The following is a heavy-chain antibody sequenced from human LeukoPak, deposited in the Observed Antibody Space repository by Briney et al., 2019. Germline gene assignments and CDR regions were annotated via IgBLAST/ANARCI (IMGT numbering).Heavy chain of an antibody. D-gene: IGHD6-13*01. CDR1: GFTFSNYW. J-gene: IGHJ4*02. CDR2: TNSVGSSR. CDR3: ASASSHRIAAGGDY. V-gene: IGHV3-74*01. Sequence: PGGSLRLSCTASGFTFSNYWMHWVRHAPGKGLWWVSRTNSVGSSRNYADSVKGRFTISRDNAKNTLYLQMNRLRAVFTAVYYCASASSHRIAAGGDYWGQGTLVTVSS.